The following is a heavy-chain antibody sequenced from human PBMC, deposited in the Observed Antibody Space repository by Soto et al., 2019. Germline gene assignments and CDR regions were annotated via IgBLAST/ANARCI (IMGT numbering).Heavy chain of an antibody. Sequence: GGSLRLSCAASGFTFSSYAMSWVRQAPGKGLEWVSGIRDSGDSTYYADSVKGRFTISRDNSKNTLYLQMNSLRAEDTAIYYCAKATSRGIVVLPAAIDYWGQGTLVTVSS. V-gene: IGHV3-23*01. J-gene: IGHJ4*02. CDR3: AKATSRGIVVLPAAIDY. CDR2: IRDSGDST. CDR1: GFTFSSYA. D-gene: IGHD2-2*01.